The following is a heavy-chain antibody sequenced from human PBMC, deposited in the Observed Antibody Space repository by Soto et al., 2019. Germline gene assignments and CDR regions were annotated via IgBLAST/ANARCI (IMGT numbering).Heavy chain of an antibody. D-gene: IGHD4-17*01. J-gene: IGHJ6*02. CDR1: GGTFSSYA. CDR2: IIPIFGTA. Sequence: ASVKVSCKASGGTFSSYAISWVRQAPGQGLEWMGGIIPIFGTANYAQKFQGRVTITADESTSTAYMELSSLRSEDTAVYYCARDTTTVASREYYYYYYGMDVWGQGTTVTVSS. CDR3: ARDTTTVASREYYYYYYGMDV. V-gene: IGHV1-69*13.